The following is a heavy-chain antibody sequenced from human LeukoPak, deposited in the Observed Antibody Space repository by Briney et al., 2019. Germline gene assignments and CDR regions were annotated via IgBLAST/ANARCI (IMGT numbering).Heavy chain of an antibody. D-gene: IGHD2-15*01. J-gene: IGHJ3*02. V-gene: IGHV4-34*01. CDR3: ARRPCSGGSCYFRTDAFDI. CDR2: INHSGST. CDR1: GGSFSGYY. Sequence: SETLSLTCAVYGGSFSGYYWSWIRQPPGKGLEWIGEINHSGSTNYNPSLKSRVTISVDTSKNQFSLKLSSVTAADTAVYYCARRPCSGGSCYFRTDAFDIWGQGTMVTVSS.